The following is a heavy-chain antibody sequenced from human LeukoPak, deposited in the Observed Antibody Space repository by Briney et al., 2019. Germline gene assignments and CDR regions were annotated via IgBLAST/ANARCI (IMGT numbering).Heavy chain of an antibody. CDR1: GGTFSSYA. D-gene: IGHD6-19*01. V-gene: IGHV1-69*13. CDR2: IIPIFGTA. Sequence: GASVKVSCKASGGTFSSYAISWVRQAPGQGLEWMGGIIPIFGTANYAQKFQGRVMITADESTSTAYMELSSLRSEDTAVYYCARGADSSGWSPPDYWGQGTLVTVSS. J-gene: IGHJ4*02. CDR3: ARGADSSGWSPPDY.